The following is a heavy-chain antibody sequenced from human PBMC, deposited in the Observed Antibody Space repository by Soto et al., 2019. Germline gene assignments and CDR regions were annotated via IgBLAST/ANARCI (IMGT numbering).Heavy chain of an antibody. CDR1: GFTFSSYG. Sequence: GGSLRLSCAASGFTFSSYGMHWVRQAPGKGLEWVAVISYDGGNKYYADSVKGRFTISRDNSKNTLYLQMNSLRAEDTAVYYCAKDGSVTLGYYYGMDVWGQGTTVTVSS. V-gene: IGHV3-30*18. D-gene: IGHD4-17*01. CDR3: AKDGSVTLGYYYGMDV. CDR2: ISYDGGNK. J-gene: IGHJ6*02.